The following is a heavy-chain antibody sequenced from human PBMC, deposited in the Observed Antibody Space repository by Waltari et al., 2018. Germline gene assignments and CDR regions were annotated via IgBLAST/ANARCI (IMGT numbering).Heavy chain of an antibody. V-gene: IGHV4-38-2*02. CDR1: GYSISRGYY. D-gene: IGHD2-15*01. CDR3: AREDGNCSGGSCYSADNWFDP. J-gene: IGHJ5*02. Sequence: QVQLQESGPGLVKPSETLSLTCAVPGYSISRGYYWGWLRQPPGQGLVWIGSIYHSGSTYYNPSLKSRVTISVDTSKNQFSLKLSSVTAADTAVYYCAREDGNCSGGSCYSADNWFDPWGQGTLVTVSS. CDR2: IYHSGST.